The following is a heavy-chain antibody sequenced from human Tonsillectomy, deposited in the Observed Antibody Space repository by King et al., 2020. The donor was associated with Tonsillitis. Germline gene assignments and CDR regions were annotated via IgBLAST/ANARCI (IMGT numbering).Heavy chain of an antibody. CDR2: ISYDGSNE. CDR1: GFTFSSYG. Sequence: VQLVESGGGVVQPGRSLRLSCEASGFTFSSYGMHWVRQAPGKGLEWVALISYDGSNEHYADSVKGRFTISRDNSQNTLYLQMNSLRAEDTAVYYCAKPDYGGNYGACDIWGKGTRVTVSS. CDR3: AKPDYGGNYGACDI. D-gene: IGHD4-23*01. J-gene: IGHJ3*02. V-gene: IGHV3-30*18.